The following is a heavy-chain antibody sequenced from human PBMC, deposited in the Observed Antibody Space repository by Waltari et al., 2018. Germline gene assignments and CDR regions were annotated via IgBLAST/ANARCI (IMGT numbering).Heavy chain of an antibody. Sequence: EVQLVESGGGLVQPGGSLRLSCSGFGFSDYTMAWVRQAPGKGLGWFSGFRNSGKRPSYAGSVKCRFTISRDTSKNTLFLKMNGLRAEDTAIYYCASAPRPMVSAPFDYWGQGVLVTSPQ. CDR3: ASAPRPMVSAPFDY. CDR2: FRNSGKRP. V-gene: IGHV3-23*04. D-gene: IGHD2-15*01. J-gene: IGHJ4*02. CDR1: GFSDYT.